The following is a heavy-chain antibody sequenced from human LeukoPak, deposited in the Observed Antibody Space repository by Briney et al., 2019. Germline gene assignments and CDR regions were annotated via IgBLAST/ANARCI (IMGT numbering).Heavy chain of an antibody. CDR3: ARTLEQWLAYQFDS. V-gene: IGHV3-30*04. CDR2: ISYDGGNK. J-gene: IGHJ4*02. D-gene: IGHD6-19*01. Sequence: GRSLRLSCAASVFTFSSCAMHWVRQAPGKGLEWVAVISYDGGNKYYADSVKGRFTISRDNAKNSLYLQMNNLRAEDTAVYYCARTLEQWLAYQFDSWGQGTLVTVSS. CDR1: VFTFSSCA.